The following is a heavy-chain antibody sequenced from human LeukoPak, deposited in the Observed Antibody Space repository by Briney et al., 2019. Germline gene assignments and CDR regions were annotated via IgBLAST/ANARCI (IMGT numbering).Heavy chain of an antibody. Sequence: GSLRLSCAASGFTFRDYSMNWVRQAPGKGLEWVSSIVSSSTYIYYVDSVRGRFTISRDNAKNSPYLQMNSLRDEDTAVYYCARVVPAAKGYGMDVWGQGTTVTVSS. CDR3: ARVVPAAKGYGMDV. V-gene: IGHV3-21*01. J-gene: IGHJ6*02. CDR2: IVSSSTYI. D-gene: IGHD2-2*01. CDR1: GFTFRDYS.